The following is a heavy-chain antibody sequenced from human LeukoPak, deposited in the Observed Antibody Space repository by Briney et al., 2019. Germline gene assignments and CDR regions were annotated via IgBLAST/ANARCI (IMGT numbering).Heavy chain of an antibody. Sequence: GASVKVSCKASGGTFSSYAISWVRQAPGQGLEWMGWINPNSGGTNYAQKFQGRVTMTRDTSISTAYMELSRLRSDDTAVYYCARDPLPTSLSSSSDNGFDYWGQGTLVTVSS. V-gene: IGHV1-2*02. D-gene: IGHD6-6*01. CDR1: GGTFSSYA. CDR2: INPNSGGT. CDR3: ARDPLPTSLSSSSDNGFDY. J-gene: IGHJ4*02.